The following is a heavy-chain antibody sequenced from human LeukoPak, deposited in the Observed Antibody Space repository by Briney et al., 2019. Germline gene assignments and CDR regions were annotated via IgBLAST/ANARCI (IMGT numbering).Heavy chain of an antibody. CDR2: IYSGGST. CDR1: GFTVSSNY. Sequence: GGSLRLSCAASGFTVSSNYMSWVRQAPGKGLEWVSVIYSGGSTYYADSVKGRFTIFRDNAKNTLNLQMNSLRAEDTAVYYCARDRGYSTFDIWGQGTMVTVSS. J-gene: IGHJ3*02. CDR3: ARDRGYSTFDI. V-gene: IGHV3-53*01. D-gene: IGHD5-18*01.